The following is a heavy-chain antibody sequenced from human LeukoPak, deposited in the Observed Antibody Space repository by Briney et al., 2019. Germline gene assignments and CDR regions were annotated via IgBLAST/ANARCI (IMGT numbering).Heavy chain of an antibody. J-gene: IGHJ4*02. CDR3: ARLRLGYCSGGSCYSPPDDH. CDR1: GFTFSSYW. Sequence: PGGSLRLSCTASGFTFSSYWMSWVRQAPGKGLEWVANIKQDGGEKYYVDSVKGRFTISRDNAKNSLYLQMNSLRAEDTAVYYCARLRLGYCSGGSCYSPPDDHWGQGTLVTVSS. CDR2: IKQDGGEK. D-gene: IGHD2-15*01. V-gene: IGHV3-7*03.